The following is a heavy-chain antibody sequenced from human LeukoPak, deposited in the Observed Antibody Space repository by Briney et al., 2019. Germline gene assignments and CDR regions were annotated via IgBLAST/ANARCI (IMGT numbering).Heavy chain of an antibody. Sequence: SETLSLTCTVSGGSISSSSYYWGWIRQPPGKGLEWIGSIYYSGSTYYNPSLKSRVTISVDTSKNQFSLKLSSVTAADTAVYYCAGEPESIVGATDYFDYWGQGTLVTVSS. CDR1: GGSISSSSYY. CDR2: IYYSGST. D-gene: IGHD1-26*01. CDR3: AGEPESIVGATDYFDY. J-gene: IGHJ4*02. V-gene: IGHV4-39*07.